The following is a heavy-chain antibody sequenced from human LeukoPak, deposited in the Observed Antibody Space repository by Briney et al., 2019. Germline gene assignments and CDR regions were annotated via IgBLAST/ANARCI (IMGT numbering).Heavy chain of an antibody. CDR1: GFTFSSNS. CDR2: ISSSSSYI. V-gene: IGHV3-21*01. CDR3: ARGPNYYGSGSPNDY. D-gene: IGHD3-10*01. J-gene: IGHJ4*02. Sequence: GGSLRLSCAASGFTFSSNSMNWVRQAPGKGLEWVSSISSSSSYIYYADSVKGRFTISRDNAKNSLYLQMNSLRAEDTAVYYCARGPNYYGSGSPNDYWGQGTLVTVSS.